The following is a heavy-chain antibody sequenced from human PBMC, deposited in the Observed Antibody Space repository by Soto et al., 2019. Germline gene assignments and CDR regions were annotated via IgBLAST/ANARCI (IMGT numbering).Heavy chain of an antibody. CDR2: INHSGST. V-gene: IGHV4-34*01. D-gene: IGHD3-3*01. Sequence: SETLSLTCAVYGGSFSGYYWSWIRQPPGKGLEWIGEINHSGSTNYNPSLKSRVTISVDTSKNQFSLKLSSVTAADTAVYYCARGFKRFLEWLKVFDPWGQGTLVTVSS. CDR3: ARGFKRFLEWLKVFDP. CDR1: GGSFSGYY. J-gene: IGHJ5*02.